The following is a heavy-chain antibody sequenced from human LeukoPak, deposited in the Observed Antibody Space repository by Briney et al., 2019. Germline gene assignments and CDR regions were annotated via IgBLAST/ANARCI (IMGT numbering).Heavy chain of an antibody. D-gene: IGHD6-13*01. CDR2: IYYSGST. V-gene: IGHV4-59*08. Sequence: SETLSLTCTVSGASIGSYYWNWIRQPPGKGLQWIGYIYYSGSTNYNPSLKSRVTISLDTSKNQFSLKLSSVTAADTAVYYCARLGIQRSTWKIDSWGQGTLVTVSS. J-gene: IGHJ4*02. CDR3: ARLGIQRSTWKIDS. CDR1: GASIGSYY.